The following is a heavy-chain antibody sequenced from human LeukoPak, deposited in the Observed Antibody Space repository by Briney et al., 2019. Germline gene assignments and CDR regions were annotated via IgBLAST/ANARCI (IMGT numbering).Heavy chain of an antibody. Sequence: KTSETLSLTCTVSGGSISSYYWSWIRQPAGKGLEWIGRIYSTGSTNYNPSLKSRVTISVDTSKNQFSLKLSSVTAADTAVYYCARANTIPLAVGVKWFDPWGQGTLVTVSS. CDR3: ARANTIPLAVGVKWFDP. CDR2: IYSTGST. D-gene: IGHD3-9*01. V-gene: IGHV4-4*07. CDR1: GGSISSYY. J-gene: IGHJ5*02.